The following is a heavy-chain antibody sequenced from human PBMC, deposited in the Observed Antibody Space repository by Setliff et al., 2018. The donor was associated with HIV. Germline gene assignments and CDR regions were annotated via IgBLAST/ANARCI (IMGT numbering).Heavy chain of an antibody. CDR3: AKGAVLLWFGESYAFDI. D-gene: IGHD3-10*01. CDR1: GFTFSSYA. CDR2: ISGSGGST. Sequence: GGSLRLSCAASGFTFSSYAMSWVRQAPGKGLECVSAISGSGGSTYYADSVKGRFTISRDNSKNTLYLQMNSLRAEDTAVYYCAKGAVLLWFGESYAFDIWGQGTMVTVS. V-gene: IGHV3-23*01. J-gene: IGHJ3*02.